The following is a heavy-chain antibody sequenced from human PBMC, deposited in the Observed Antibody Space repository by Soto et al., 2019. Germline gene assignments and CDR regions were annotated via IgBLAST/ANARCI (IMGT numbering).Heavy chain of an antibody. CDR1: SGSISSSNW. Sequence: SETLSLTCAVSSGSISSSNWWSWVRQPPGKGLEWIGEIYHSGSTNYNPSLKSRVTISVDKSKIQFSLKLSSVTAADTAVYYCASALGYSSGWYPSSFDYSGQGTLVTVST. CDR3: ASALGYSSGWYPSSFDY. J-gene: IGHJ4*02. V-gene: IGHV4-4*02. D-gene: IGHD6-19*01. CDR2: IYHSGST.